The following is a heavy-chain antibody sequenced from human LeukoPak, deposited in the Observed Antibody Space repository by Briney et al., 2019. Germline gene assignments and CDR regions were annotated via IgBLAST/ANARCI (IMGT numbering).Heavy chain of an antibody. V-gene: IGHV1-2*02. D-gene: IGHD6-19*01. CDR1: GYTFTGYY. Sequence: WASVKVSCKASGYTFTGYYMHWVRQAPGQGLEWMGWINPNSGGTNYAQKFQGRVTMTRDTSISTAYMELSRLRSDDTAVYYCAGDKGTSGWNEVFYFDIWGQGTLVTVSS. CDR2: INPNSGGT. CDR3: AGDKGTSGWNEVFYFDI. J-gene: IGHJ4*02.